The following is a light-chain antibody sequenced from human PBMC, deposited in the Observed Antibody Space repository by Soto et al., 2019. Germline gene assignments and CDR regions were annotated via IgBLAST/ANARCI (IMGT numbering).Light chain of an antibody. CDR1: SSNIGGNS. CDR2: DDN. Sequence: QSVMTQPPSVSAAPGQKVTISCSGSSSNIGGNSVSWYQQLPGTAPKLLIYDDNKRPSGLPDRFSGSKSGTSATLGITGFQTGDEADYYCGSWDSSLSAYVFGTGTKVTV. V-gene: IGLV1-51*01. CDR3: GSWDSSLSAYV. J-gene: IGLJ1*01.